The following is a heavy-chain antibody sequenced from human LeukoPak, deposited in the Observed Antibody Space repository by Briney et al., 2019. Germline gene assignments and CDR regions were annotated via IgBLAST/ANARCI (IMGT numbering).Heavy chain of an antibody. V-gene: IGHV1-18*04. Sequence: ASVKVSCKASGYTFTYYYMHWVRQAPGQGLQWLGWISASNGNTNYAQKFRDRVTMSTDTSTGTAYLDVRSLTSDDTAVYYCARDHSNWNYAPDFWGQGTLVIVSS. J-gene: IGHJ4*02. CDR3: ARDHSNWNYAPDF. D-gene: IGHD1-7*01. CDR2: ISASNGNT. CDR1: GYTFTYYY.